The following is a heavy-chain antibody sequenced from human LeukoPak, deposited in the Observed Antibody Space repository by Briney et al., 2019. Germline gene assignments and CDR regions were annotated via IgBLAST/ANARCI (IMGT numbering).Heavy chain of an antibody. D-gene: IGHD2-15*01. V-gene: IGHV3-48*01. J-gene: IGHJ4*02. CDR1: GFTFSSYG. CDR3: ARVNRMVPGYCSGGTCPGDY. CDR2: ISSSSSTI. Sequence: GGSLRLSCAASGFTFSSYGMSWARQAPGKGLEWVSYISSSSSTIYYADSVKGRFTISRDNAKNSLYLQMNSLRAEDTAVYYCARVNRMVPGYCSGGTCPGDYWGQGTLVTVSS.